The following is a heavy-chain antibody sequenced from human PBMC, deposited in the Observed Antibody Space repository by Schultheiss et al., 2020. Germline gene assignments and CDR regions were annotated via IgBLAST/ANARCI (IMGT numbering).Heavy chain of an antibody. CDR1: GFTFSRND. Sequence: GESLKISCAASGFTFSRNDMDWVRQATGKGLEWVSVIYSGGSTYYADSVKGRFTISRDNSQNTLYLQMNSLRAEDTAVYYCARSPGRGYSGYDLGEYYYYGMDVWGQGTTVTVSS. D-gene: IGHD5-12*01. CDR3: ARSPGRGYSGYDLGEYYYYGMDV. J-gene: IGHJ6*02. V-gene: IGHV3-66*02. CDR2: IYSGGST.